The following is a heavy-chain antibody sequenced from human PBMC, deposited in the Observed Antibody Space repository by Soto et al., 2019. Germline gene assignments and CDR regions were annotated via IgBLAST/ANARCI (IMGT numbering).Heavy chain of an antibody. J-gene: IGHJ4*02. V-gene: IGHV3-23*01. CDR3: AHRTGFDY. CDR2: TGASGAGT. D-gene: IGHD3-9*01. Sequence: EVQLLESGGGLVQPGGSLRLSCAASGFTFSSYDMSWVRQAPGKGLEWVSTTGASGAGTDYADSVKGRFTISRDNSKNTLYLQMNSLRAEDTAVYYCAHRTGFDYWGQGTLLTVSS. CDR1: GFTFSSYD.